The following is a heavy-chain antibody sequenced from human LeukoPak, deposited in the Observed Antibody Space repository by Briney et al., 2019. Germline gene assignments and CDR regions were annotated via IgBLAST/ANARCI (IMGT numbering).Heavy chain of an antibody. Sequence: GASVKVSCKASGYTFTGYYMHWVRQAPGQGLEWMGWINPNSGGTNYAQKFQGRVTMTRDTSISTAYMELSRLRSGDTAVYYCGRGGGGWEYQLITADAFDIWGQGTMVTVSS. V-gene: IGHV1-2*02. J-gene: IGHJ3*02. CDR1: GYTFTGYY. CDR3: GRGGGGWEYQLITADAFDI. D-gene: IGHD2-2*01. CDR2: INPNSGGT.